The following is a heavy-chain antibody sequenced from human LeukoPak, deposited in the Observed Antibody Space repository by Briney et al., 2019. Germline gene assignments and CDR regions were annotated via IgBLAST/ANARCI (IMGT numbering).Heavy chain of an antibody. Sequence: ASVKVSCNASGYTFTGYYMHWVRQAPGQGLEWMGWINPSSGGTNYAQKFQGRVTMTRDTSISTAYMELSRLRSDDTAVYYCARNVGSGLDYWGQGTLVTVSS. D-gene: IGHD1-1*01. CDR1: GYTFTGYY. V-gene: IGHV1-2*02. J-gene: IGHJ4*02. CDR3: ARNVGSGLDY. CDR2: INPSSGGT.